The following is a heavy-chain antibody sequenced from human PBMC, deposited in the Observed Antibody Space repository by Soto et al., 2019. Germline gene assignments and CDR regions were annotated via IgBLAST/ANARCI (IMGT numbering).Heavy chain of an antibody. CDR3: ASGTAAATYPPFDY. J-gene: IGHJ4*02. V-gene: IGHV5-10-1*01. Sequence: GESLKISCKGSGYSFTSYWISWVRQMPGKGLDWMGRIDPSDSYTNYSPSFQGHVTISADKSISTAYLQWSSLKASDTAMYYCASGTAAATYPPFDYWGQGTLVTVSS. CDR1: GYSFTSYW. CDR2: IDPSDSYT. D-gene: IGHD6-13*01.